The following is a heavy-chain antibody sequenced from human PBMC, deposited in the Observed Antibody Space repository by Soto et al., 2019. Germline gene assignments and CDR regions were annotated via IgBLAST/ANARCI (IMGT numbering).Heavy chain of an antibody. Sequence: GGSLRLSCAASGFTFSSYGMHWVRQAPGKGLEWVAVIWYDGSNKYYADSVKGRFTISRDNSKNTLYLQMNSLRAEDTAVYYCARAKIIYYYDSGNNAFDIWGQGTMVT. D-gene: IGHD3-22*01. V-gene: IGHV3-33*01. CDR1: GFTFSSYG. CDR2: IWYDGSNK. J-gene: IGHJ3*02. CDR3: ARAKIIYYYDSGNNAFDI.